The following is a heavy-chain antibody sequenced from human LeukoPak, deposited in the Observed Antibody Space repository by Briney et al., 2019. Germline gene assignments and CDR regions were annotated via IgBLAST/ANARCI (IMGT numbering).Heavy chain of an antibody. Sequence: SETLSLTCTVSGVAFTSYYWSWVRQPPGQGLEWIGYISYIGSTNYNPSLKSRGTISVDTSKNQFSLNLSSVTAADTAVYYCARGPTTVTKGLDIWGQGTMVTVSS. V-gene: IGHV4-59*01. CDR3: ARGPTTVTKGLDI. CDR1: GVAFTSYY. D-gene: IGHD4-17*01. J-gene: IGHJ3*02. CDR2: ISYIGST.